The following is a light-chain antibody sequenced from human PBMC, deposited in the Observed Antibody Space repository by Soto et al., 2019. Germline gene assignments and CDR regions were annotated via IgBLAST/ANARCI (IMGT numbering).Light chain of an antibody. CDR3: QQYNNWPHT. Sequence: EIVMTQSPATLSVSPGERATLSCRASQRVSSKLAWFQQKPGQAPRLLLYFASTRATDIPARFSGSGSGTEFTLTISSLQSEDFGVYYCQQYNNWPHTFGQGTKLEIK. V-gene: IGKV3-15*01. J-gene: IGKJ2*01. CDR2: FAS. CDR1: QRVSSK.